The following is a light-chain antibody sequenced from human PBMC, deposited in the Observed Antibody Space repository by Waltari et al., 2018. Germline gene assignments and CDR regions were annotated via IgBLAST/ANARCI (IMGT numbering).Light chain of an antibody. J-gene: IGKJ5*01. CDR2: GAS. CDR3: QQYLQWPPAIT. Sequence: ILLTQSPATLSVSPGERATLSCRASQNIDTRLAWYQHKPGQAPRLLIYGASTRAADIPARFSDSGFGTDFSLTINSLQSEDFAVYYCQQYLQWPPAITFGPGTRLDFK. V-gene: IGKV3-15*01. CDR1: QNIDTR.